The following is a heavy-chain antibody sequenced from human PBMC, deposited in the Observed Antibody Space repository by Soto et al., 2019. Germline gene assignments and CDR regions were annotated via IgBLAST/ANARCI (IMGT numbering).Heavy chain of an antibody. J-gene: IGHJ3*02. Sequence: ASVKVCCKASRDTFTGYYMCWVRQAPGQGLEWMGWINPNSGGTNYAQKFQGWVTMTRDTSISTAYMELSRLRSDDTAVYYCATFFWGIEGDAFDIWGQGTMVTV. V-gene: IGHV1-2*04. D-gene: IGHD3-16*01. CDR3: ATFFWGIEGDAFDI. CDR1: RDTFTGYY. CDR2: INPNSGGT.